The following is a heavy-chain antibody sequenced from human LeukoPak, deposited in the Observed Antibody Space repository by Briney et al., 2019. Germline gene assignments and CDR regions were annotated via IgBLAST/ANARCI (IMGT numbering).Heavy chain of an antibody. CDR2: IKQDGSEK. CDR1: GFTFSSFW. Sequence: GFLRLSCAASGFTFSSFWMSWVRQAPGKGLEWVANIKQDGSEKYHVDPVKGRFTISRDNAKNSLYLQMNSLRAEDTAVYYCARERAEDIVVVPAAIHPEIVATIDDFDYWGQGTLVTVSS. J-gene: IGHJ4*02. CDR3: ARERAEDIVVVPAAIHPEIVATIDDFDY. V-gene: IGHV3-7*01. D-gene: IGHD2-2*02.